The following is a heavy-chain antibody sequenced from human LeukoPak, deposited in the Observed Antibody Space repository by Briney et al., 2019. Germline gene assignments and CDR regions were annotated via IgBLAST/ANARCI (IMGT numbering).Heavy chain of an antibody. Sequence: PSETLSLTCTVSGGSISSSSYYWGWIRQPPGKGLEWIGSTLYSGSTYYNPSLKSRVTISVDRSKNQFSLKLSPVTAADTAVYYCARDGVTMIRGVLLSWGQGTLVTVSS. J-gene: IGHJ5*02. D-gene: IGHD3-10*01. CDR1: GGSISSSSYY. V-gene: IGHV4-39*07. CDR3: ARDGVTMIRGVLLS. CDR2: TLYSGST.